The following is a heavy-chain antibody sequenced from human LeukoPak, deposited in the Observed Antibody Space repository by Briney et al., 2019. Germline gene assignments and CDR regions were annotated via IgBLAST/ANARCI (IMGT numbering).Heavy chain of an antibody. J-gene: IGHJ5*02. Sequence: SVKVSCKASGGTLSSYAISWVRQAPGQGLEWMGGIIPIFGTANYAQKFQGRVTITADESTSTAYMELSSLRSEDTAVYYCARGRDCSSTSCYTRNWFDPWGQGTLVTVSS. D-gene: IGHD2-2*02. CDR2: IIPIFGTA. CDR1: GGTLSSYA. CDR3: ARGRDCSSTSCYTRNWFDP. V-gene: IGHV1-69*13.